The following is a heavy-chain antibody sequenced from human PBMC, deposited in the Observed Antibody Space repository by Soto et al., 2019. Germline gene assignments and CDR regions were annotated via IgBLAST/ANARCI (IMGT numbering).Heavy chain of an antibody. CDR2: IDPSDSYT. CDR1: GYSFTSYW. J-gene: IGHJ4*02. Sequence: EVQLVQSGAEVKKPGESLRISCKGSGYSFTSYWISWVRQMPGKGLEWMGRIDPSDSYTNYSPSFQGHVTISADKSTSTAYLQWSSLRPSDTAMYYCARLQAAAGDNDLTFDYWGQGTLVTVSS. D-gene: IGHD6-13*01. V-gene: IGHV5-10-1*01. CDR3: ARLQAAAGDNDLTFDY.